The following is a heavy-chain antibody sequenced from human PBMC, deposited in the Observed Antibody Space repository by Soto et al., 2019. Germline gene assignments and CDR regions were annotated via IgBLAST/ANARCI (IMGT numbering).Heavy chain of an antibody. Sequence: QVQLVQSGPEVRKPGASVRLSCATSGYNFNQYYIHWVRQAPGQGLEWMGIINLRGGTTEYAHKFRGRVTVTGDTPTRTAYREWSSLRSEDTAVYFWARGPDDIDVPLGDHGGQETLITVSS. J-gene: IGHJ4*02. CDR3: ARGPDDIDVPLGDH. CDR1: GYNFNQYY. CDR2: INLRGGTT. V-gene: IGHV1-46*02. D-gene: IGHD3-16*01.